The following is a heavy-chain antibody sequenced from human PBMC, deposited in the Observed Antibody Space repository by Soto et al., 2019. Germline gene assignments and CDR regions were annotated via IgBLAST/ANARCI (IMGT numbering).Heavy chain of an antibody. CDR3: ARFQWLPLRAFDI. CDR1: GFTFSSYA. V-gene: IGHV3-30-3*01. CDR2: ISYDGSNK. Sequence: PGGSLRLSCAASGFTFSSYAMHWVRQAPGKGLEWVAVISYDGSNKYYADSVKGRFTISRDNSKNTLYLQMNSLRAEDTAVYYCARFQWLPLRAFDIWGQGTMVTVSS. D-gene: IGHD6-19*01. J-gene: IGHJ3*02.